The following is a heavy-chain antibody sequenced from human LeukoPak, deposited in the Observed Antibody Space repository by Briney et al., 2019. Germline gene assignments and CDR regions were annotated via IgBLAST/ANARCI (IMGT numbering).Heavy chain of an antibody. CDR3: AKVYRAHGDYHSFDI. V-gene: IGHV3-23*01. D-gene: IGHD4-17*01. CDR1: GFTFSIYA. J-gene: IGHJ3*02. Sequence: PGGSLRLSCVASGFTFSIYAMSWVRQAPGKGLEWVSAISGSGASTNYADSVKDRFTISRDNSKNTLYLQMHSLRAEDTAVFYCAKVYRAHGDYHSFDIWGQGTMVTVS. CDR2: ISGSGAST.